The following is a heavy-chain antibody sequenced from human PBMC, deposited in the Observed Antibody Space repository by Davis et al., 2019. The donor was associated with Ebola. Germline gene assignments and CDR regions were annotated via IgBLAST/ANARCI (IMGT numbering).Heavy chain of an antibody. CDR2: IYPGDSDT. CDR3: ARRVDSYYYMDV. V-gene: IGHV5-51*01. CDR1: GYTFTSYW. Sequence: GGSLRLSCKGSGYTFTSYWIGWVRQMPGKGLEWMGIIYPGDSDTRYSPSFQGQVTISADKSINTAYLQWSSLKASDTAMYYCARRVDSYYYMDVWGKGTTVTVSS. D-gene: IGHD2-15*01. J-gene: IGHJ6*03.